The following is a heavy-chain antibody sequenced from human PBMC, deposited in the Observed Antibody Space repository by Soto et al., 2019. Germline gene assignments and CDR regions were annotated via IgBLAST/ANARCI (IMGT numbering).Heavy chain of an antibody. V-gene: IGHV1-69*13. CDR1: GGTFSSYA. CDR3: ARDRGPTSGYCSSTSCPPWHWFDP. D-gene: IGHD2-2*01. J-gene: IGHJ5*02. Sequence: SVKVSCKASGGTFSSYAISWVRQAPGQGLEWMGGIIPIFGTANYAQKFQGRVTITADESTSTAYMELSSLRSEDTAVYYCARDRGPTSGYCSSTSCPPWHWFDPWGQGTLVTVSS. CDR2: IIPIFGTA.